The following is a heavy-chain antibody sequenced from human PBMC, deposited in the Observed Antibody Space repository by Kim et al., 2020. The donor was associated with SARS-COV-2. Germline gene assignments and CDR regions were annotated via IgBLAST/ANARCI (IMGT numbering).Heavy chain of an antibody. J-gene: IGHJ5*02. CDR3: ARSLSRVDSSGWYGPPGWFDP. CDR1: GFSLSNARMG. V-gene: IGHV2-26*01. CDR2: IFSNDEK. Sequence: SGPTLVNPTETLTLTCTVSGFSLSNARMGVSWIRPPPGKALEWLAHIFSNDEKSYSTSLKSRLTISKDTSKSQVVLTMTNMDPVDTATYYCARSLSRVDSSGWYGPPGWFDPWGQGTLVTVSS. D-gene: IGHD6-19*01.